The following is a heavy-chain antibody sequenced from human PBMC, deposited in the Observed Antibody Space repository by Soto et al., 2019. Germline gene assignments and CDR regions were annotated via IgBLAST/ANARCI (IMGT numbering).Heavy chain of an antibody. D-gene: IGHD3-16*01. CDR2: ISGSGGDT. V-gene: IGHV3-23*01. CDR1: GFTFSTYA. CDR3: AKARGIITPAPGSH. J-gene: IGHJ1*01. Sequence: PGGSLRLSCAASGFTFSTYAMSWVRQAPGKGLEWVSVISGSGGDTYYADSVKGRFTIARDNSKNTLSLQMNSLRAEDTAVYYCAKARGIITPAPGSHWGQGTQVTVSS.